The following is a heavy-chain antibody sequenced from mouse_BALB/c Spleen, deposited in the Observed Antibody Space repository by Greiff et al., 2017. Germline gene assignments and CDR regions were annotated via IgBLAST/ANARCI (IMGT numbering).Heavy chain of an antibody. CDR1: GFNIKDYY. CDR2: IDPENGDT. D-gene: IGHD1-1*01. CDR3: NACPYDSSSYYFDY. V-gene: IGHV14-4*02. J-gene: IGHJ2*01. Sequence: VHVKQSGAELVRSGASVKLSCTASGFNIKDYYMHWVKQRPEQGLEWIGWIDPENGDTEYAPKFQGKATMTADTSSNTAYLQLSSLTSEDTAVYYYNACPYDSSSYYFDYWGQGTTLTVSS.